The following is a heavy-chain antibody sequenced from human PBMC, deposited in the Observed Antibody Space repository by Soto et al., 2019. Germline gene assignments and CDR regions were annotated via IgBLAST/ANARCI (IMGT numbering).Heavy chain of an antibody. CDR2: IIPIFGTA. J-gene: IGHJ6*02. D-gene: IGHD3-3*01. Sequence: SVNVSCKASGGTFSSYASSWVRQAPGQGLEWMGGIIPIFGTANYAQKFQGRVTITADESTSTAYMELSSLRSEDTAVYYCARAYDFWSGYYYYYYGMDVWGQGTTVTVAS. CDR1: GGTFSSYA. V-gene: IGHV1-69*01. CDR3: ARAYDFWSGYYYYYYGMDV.